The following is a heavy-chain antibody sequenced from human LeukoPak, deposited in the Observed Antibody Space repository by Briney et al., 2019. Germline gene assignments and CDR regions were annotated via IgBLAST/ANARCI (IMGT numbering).Heavy chain of an antibody. CDR3: ARDTLGATFPGAFDI. CDR1: GGSISSYY. V-gene: IGHV4-4*07. CDR2: THTSGST. J-gene: IGHJ3*02. D-gene: IGHD1-26*01. Sequence: SETLSLTCTVSGGSISSYYWTWIRQPAGKGLEWIGRTHTSGSTNYNPSLKSRVTISLDTSKNQFSLKLSSVTAADTAVYYCARDTLGATFPGAFDIWGQGTMVTVSS.